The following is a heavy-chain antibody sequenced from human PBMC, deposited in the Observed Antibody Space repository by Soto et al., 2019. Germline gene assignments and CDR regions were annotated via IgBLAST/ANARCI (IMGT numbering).Heavy chain of an antibody. D-gene: IGHD4-17*01. CDR2: SSTYNGNT. CDR3: ARTTGDFDY. CDR1: GYTFTSYS. J-gene: IGHJ4*02. Sequence: QVQLVQSGPEVKKPGASVKVSCKASGYTFTSYSISWVRQAPGQGLEWMGWSSTYNGNTAYAQKVQGRVTVTTDTATSTAYMELKSLRSDDTAVYFCARTTGDFDYWGQGTMVIVSS. V-gene: IGHV1-18*01.